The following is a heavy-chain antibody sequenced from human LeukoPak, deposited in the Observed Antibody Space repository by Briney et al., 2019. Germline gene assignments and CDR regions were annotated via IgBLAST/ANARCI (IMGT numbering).Heavy chain of an antibody. V-gene: IGHV4-34*01. CDR3: ARGPYSSDAGY. CDR1: GGSFTGTLSRYY. J-gene: IGHJ4*02. Sequence: KPSETLSLTCAVYGGSFTGTLSRYYWSWIRQPPGKGLEWIGGINHTGHTNYNPSLQSRVTISVDTSKNQFYLKLSSVTAADTAVYYCARGPYSSDAGYWGQGTLVTVSS. CDR2: INHTGHT. D-gene: IGHD6-25*01.